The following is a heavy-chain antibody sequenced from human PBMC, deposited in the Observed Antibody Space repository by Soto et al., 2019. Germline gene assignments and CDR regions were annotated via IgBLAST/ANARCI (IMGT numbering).Heavy chain of an antibody. V-gene: IGHV4-31*03. J-gene: IGHJ4*02. D-gene: IGHD4-17*01. Sequence: QVQLQESGPGLVKPSQALSLTCTVSGDSISGGGSYWSWIRQHPGKGLEWIGYIYYTGSTFYNPSLNDRVTISVDTSMNQFSLKLDSVTAADTAVYYCARLRGGLPLSNSWGQGTLVTVSS. CDR3: ARLRGGLPLSNS. CDR1: GDSISGGGSY. CDR2: IYYTGST.